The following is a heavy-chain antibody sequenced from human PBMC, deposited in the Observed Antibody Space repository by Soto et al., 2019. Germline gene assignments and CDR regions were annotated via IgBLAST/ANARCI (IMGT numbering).Heavy chain of an antibody. V-gene: IGHV3-23*01. J-gene: IGHJ4*02. CDR3: AKGRGYCSSTSCYVVSDY. CDR2: ISGSGGST. Sequence: EVQLLESGGGLVQPGGSLRLSCAASGFTFGSYAMSWVRQAPGKGLEWVSAISGSGGSTYYADSVKGRFTISRDNSKNTLYLQMNSLRAEDTAVYYCAKGRGYCSSTSCYVVSDYWGQGTLVTVSS. CDR1: GFTFGSYA. D-gene: IGHD2-2*01.